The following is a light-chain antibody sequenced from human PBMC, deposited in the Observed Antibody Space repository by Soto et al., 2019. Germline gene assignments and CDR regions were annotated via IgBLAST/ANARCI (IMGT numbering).Light chain of an antibody. V-gene: IGKV1-39*01. J-gene: IGKJ1*01. CDR3: QQSYSTPRT. Sequence: DIQMTQSPSSLSASVGDRVTITCRASQSISNYLNWYQQKPGKAPKLLMFAASSLQSGVPSRFSGGGSGTDFNLTISSLQPEDFATYYCQQSYSTPRTFGQGTNMEIK. CDR1: QSISNY. CDR2: AAS.